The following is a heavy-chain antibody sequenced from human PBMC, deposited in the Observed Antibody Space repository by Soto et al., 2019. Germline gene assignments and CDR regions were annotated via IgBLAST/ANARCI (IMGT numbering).Heavy chain of an antibody. J-gene: IGHJ4*02. CDR1: GYTFSNFW. CDR3: ARSPRSSPYFDY. CDR2: IYPGDSET. Sequence: GESLKISYQCSGYTFSNFWIAWVRQLPGKGLEYMGIIYPGDSETRYSPSFHGKVTISADRSIGTAYLQWSSLEASDSAFYFCARSPRSSPYFDYWGQGSLV. V-gene: IGHV5-51*01. D-gene: IGHD6-13*01.